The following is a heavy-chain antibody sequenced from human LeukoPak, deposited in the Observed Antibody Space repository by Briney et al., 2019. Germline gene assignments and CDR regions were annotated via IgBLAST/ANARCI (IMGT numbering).Heavy chain of an antibody. CDR1: GFTVSSNY. Sequence: GGSLRLSCAASGFTVSSNYMSWVRQAPGKGLEWVSRTSPDETFTAYADSVKGRFSISRDIAKNTFYLQMNSLRAEDTAVYYCARDLRASDHWGQGTLVTVSS. J-gene: IGHJ4*02. CDR2: TSPDETFT. CDR3: ARDLRASDH. V-gene: IGHV3-74*01.